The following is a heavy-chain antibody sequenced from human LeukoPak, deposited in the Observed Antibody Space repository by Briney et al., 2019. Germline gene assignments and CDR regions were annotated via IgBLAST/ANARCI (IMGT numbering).Heavy chain of an antibody. D-gene: IGHD6-13*01. Sequence: GGSLRPSCAASGFTVSSNYMSWVRQAPGKGLEWVSVIYSGGSTYYADSVKGRFTISRDNSKNTLYLQMNSLRAEDTAVYYCARETAAAGLDYWGQGTLVTVSS. CDR2: IYSGGST. J-gene: IGHJ4*02. CDR3: ARETAAAGLDY. V-gene: IGHV3-53*01. CDR1: GFTVSSNY.